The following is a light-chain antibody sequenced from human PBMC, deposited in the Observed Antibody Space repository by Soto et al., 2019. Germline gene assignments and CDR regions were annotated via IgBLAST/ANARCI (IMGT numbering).Light chain of an antibody. CDR1: QSVSSY. Sequence: EIVFTQSPGTLSLSPGERATLSCRASQSVSSYLAWYQQKPGQSPRLLIYGASNRATGIPDRFSGSGSGTVFTITIRRLEPEDAAVYYCQQYGSSGTFGQGTKVDIK. J-gene: IGKJ1*01. CDR3: QQYGSSGT. CDR2: GAS. V-gene: IGKV3-20*01.